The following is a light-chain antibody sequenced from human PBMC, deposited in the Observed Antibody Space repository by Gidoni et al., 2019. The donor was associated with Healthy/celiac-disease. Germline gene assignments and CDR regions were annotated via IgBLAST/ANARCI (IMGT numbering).Light chain of an antibody. Sequence: EIVLTQSPGTLSLSPGERATLSCRASQCVSSSYLAWYQQTPGQAPRLLIYGASIRATGIPDRCSGSGSGKDFTLTISRLEPEDFAVYYCQQYGSSPPYTFGQGTKLEIK. CDR2: GAS. V-gene: IGKV3-20*01. CDR3: QQYGSSPPYT. CDR1: QCVSSSY. J-gene: IGKJ2*01.